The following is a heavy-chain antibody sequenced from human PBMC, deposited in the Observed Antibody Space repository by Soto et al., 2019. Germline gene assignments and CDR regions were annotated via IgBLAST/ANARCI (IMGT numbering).Heavy chain of an antibody. J-gene: IGHJ5*02. V-gene: IGHV1-69*08. D-gene: IGHD2-21*02. CDR2: IIPILGIA. Sequence: QVQLVQSGAEVKKPGSSVKVSCKASGGTFSSYTISWVRQAPGQGLEWMGRIIPILGIANYAQKFQGRVTMTADKSTSTAYMELSSLRSEDTAVYYCARDDGVVTRMRANWFDPWGQGTLVTVSS. CDR1: GGTFSSYT. CDR3: ARDDGVVTRMRANWFDP.